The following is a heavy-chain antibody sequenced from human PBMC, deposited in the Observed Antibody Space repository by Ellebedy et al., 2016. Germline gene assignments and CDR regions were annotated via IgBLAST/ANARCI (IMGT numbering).Heavy chain of an antibody. Sequence: SVKVSXXTSGYTFTTYYMHWVRQAPGQGLEWMGGIIPIFGTANYPQKFQGRVTITADESTSTAYMELRSLRSEGTAVYYCANVIVGATGYFDYWGQGTLVTVSS. D-gene: IGHD1-26*01. V-gene: IGHV1-69*13. J-gene: IGHJ4*02. CDR1: GYTFTTYY. CDR3: ANVIVGATGYFDY. CDR2: IIPIFGTA.